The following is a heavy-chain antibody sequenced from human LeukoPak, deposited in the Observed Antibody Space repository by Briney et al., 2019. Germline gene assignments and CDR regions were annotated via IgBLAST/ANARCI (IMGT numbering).Heavy chain of an antibody. CDR3: ATVDTVNYYYYVDV. CDR2: ISTFNGHT. Sequence: GASVKVSCKASGYTFTTYGISWVRQAPGHGLEWMRWISTFNGHTNYAQSRQDRVTMTTDTSTSTVYMELSSLISDDTAVYYCATVDTVNYYYYVDVWGKGTPVTVSS. D-gene: IGHD5-18*01. V-gene: IGHV1-18*01. J-gene: IGHJ6*03. CDR1: GYTFTTYG.